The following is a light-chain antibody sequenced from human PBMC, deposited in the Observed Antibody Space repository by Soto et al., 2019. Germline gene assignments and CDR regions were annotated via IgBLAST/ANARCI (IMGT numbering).Light chain of an antibody. J-gene: IGKJ1*01. V-gene: IGKV3-20*01. CDR1: QSVSSSY. CDR3: QQYGSSPPT. CDR2: GAS. Sequence: EIVLTQSPGTLSLSPGERATLSCRASQSVSSSYLAWYQQKPGQAPRLLIYGASSRATGIPDRFSGSGSGTDFPLTISRLEPEDFPVYYCQQYGSSPPTFGQGTKVEIK.